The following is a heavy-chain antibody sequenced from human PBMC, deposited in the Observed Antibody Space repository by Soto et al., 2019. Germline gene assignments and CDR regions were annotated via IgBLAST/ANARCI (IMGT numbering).Heavy chain of an antibody. CDR1: GFTFSSYG. CDR2: ISYDGSNK. Sequence: QVQLVESGGGVVQPGRSLRLSCAASGFTFSSYGMHWVRQAPSKGLEWVAVISYDGSNKYYADSVKGRFTISRDNSKNTLYLQMNSLRAEDTAVYYCAKVKYYDSCGYFEGIDYWGQGTLVTVSS. V-gene: IGHV3-30*18. J-gene: IGHJ4*02. CDR3: AKVKYYDSCGYFEGIDY. D-gene: IGHD3-22*01.